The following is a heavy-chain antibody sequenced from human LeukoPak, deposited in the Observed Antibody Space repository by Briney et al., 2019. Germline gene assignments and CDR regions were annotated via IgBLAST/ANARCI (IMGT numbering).Heavy chain of an antibody. V-gene: IGHV4-34*01. D-gene: IGHD3-22*01. CDR3: ARGRWSYYYDSSGYYHFDY. CDR2: INHSGST. Sequence: SETLSLTCAVYGGSSSGYYWSWIRQPPGKGLEWIGEINHSGSTNYNPSLKSRVTISVDTSKNQFSLKLSSVTAADTAVYYCARGRWSYYYDSSGYYHFDYWGQGTLVTVSS. CDR1: GGSSSGYY. J-gene: IGHJ4*02.